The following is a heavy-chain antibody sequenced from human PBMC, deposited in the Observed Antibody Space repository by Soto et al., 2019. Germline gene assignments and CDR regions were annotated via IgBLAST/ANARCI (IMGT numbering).Heavy chain of an antibody. V-gene: IGHV3-33*01. CDR3: ARDREGYCSGGSCYVGFFDY. D-gene: IGHD2-15*01. J-gene: IGHJ4*02. CDR2: IWYDGSNK. CDR1: GFTFSSYG. Sequence: GGSLRLSCAASGFTFSSYGMHWVRQAPGKGLEWVAVIWYDGSNKYYADSVKGRFTISRDNSKNTLYLQMNSLRAEDTAVYYCARDREGYCSGGSCYVGFFDYWGQGTLVTVSS.